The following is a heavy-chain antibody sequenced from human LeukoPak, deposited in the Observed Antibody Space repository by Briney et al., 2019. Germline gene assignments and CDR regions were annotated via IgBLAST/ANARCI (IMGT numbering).Heavy chain of an antibody. Sequence: SETLSLTCAVYGGSFSGYYWSWIRQPPGKGLEWIGEINHSGSTNYNPSLKSRVTISLDTSKNQFSLKLSSVTAADTAVYYCASRLNYYGIRWGQGTLVTVSS. CDR3: ASRLNYYGIR. D-gene: IGHD3-10*01. J-gene: IGHJ4*02. CDR1: GGSFSGYY. V-gene: IGHV4-34*09. CDR2: INHSGST.